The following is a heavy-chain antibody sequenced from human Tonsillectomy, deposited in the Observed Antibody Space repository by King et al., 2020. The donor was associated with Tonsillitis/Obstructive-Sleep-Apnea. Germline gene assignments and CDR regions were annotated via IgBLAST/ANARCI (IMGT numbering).Heavy chain of an antibody. Sequence: VQLVESGGGLVKPGGSLRLSCAASGFTFSSYSMNWVRQAPGKGLEWVSSITSSSSYIYYADSVKGRFTISRDNAKNSLYLQMNSLRAEDTAVYYWARGGSGSNNWFDPWGQGTLVTVSS. CDR1: GFTFSSYS. CDR3: ARGGSGSNNWFDP. V-gene: IGHV3-21*01. D-gene: IGHD3-10*01. J-gene: IGHJ5*02. CDR2: ITSSSSYI.